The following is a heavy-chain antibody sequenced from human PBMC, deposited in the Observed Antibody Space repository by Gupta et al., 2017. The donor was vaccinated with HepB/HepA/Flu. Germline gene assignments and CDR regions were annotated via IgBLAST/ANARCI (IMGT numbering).Heavy chain of an antibody. Sequence: EVQLVESGGGLVQPGGSLRLSCAASESTFSSYWMSCVRQAPGKGLEWVANIKQDGSEKYYVDSVKGRFTISRDNAKNSLYLQMNSLRAEDTAVYYCARKYCSGGSCYFDYWGQGTLVTVSS. CDR2: IKQDGSEK. V-gene: IGHV3-7*01. CDR1: ESTFSSYW. J-gene: IGHJ4*02. CDR3: ARKYCSGGSCYFDY. D-gene: IGHD2-15*01.